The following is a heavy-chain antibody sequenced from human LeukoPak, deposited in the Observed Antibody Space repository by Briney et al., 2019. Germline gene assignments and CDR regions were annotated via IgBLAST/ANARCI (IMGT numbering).Heavy chain of an antibody. CDR2: IRYDGSNK. CDR3: ASSSGYITHAFDI. Sequence: GGSLRLSCAASRFTFSSYGMHWVRQAPGKGLEWVAFIRYDGSNKYYADSVKGRFTISRDNSKNTLYLQMNSLRAEDTAVYYCASSSGYITHAFDIWGQGTMVTVSS. V-gene: IGHV3-30*02. J-gene: IGHJ3*02. CDR1: RFTFSSYG. D-gene: IGHD3-22*01.